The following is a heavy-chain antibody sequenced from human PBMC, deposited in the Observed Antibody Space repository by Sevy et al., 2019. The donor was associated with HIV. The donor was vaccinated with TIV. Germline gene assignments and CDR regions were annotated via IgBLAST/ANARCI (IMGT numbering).Heavy chain of an antibody. D-gene: IGHD2-2*02. CDR1: GYTFTGYY. CDR3: VTSKYCSSTSCYTFVY. CDR2: INPNSGGT. Sequence: ASVKVSCKASGYTFTGYYMHWVRQAPGQGLEWMGWINPNSGGTNYAQKFQGRDTMTRDTSISTAYMELSRLRSDDTAVYYCVTSKYCSSTSCYTFVYWGQGTLVTVSS. V-gene: IGHV1-2*02. J-gene: IGHJ4*02.